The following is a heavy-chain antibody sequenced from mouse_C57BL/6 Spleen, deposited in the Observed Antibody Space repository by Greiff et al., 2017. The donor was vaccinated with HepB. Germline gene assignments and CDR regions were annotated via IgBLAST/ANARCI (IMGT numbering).Heavy chain of an antibody. CDR2: IRNKANGYTT. V-gene: IGHV7-3*01. J-gene: IGHJ2*01. CDR3: ARSIYEALYYYGSSYGYFDY. D-gene: IGHD1-1*01. Sequence: EVQLVESGGGLVQPGGSLSLSCAASGFTFTDYYMSWVRQPPGKALEWLGFIRNKANGYTTEYSASVKGRFTISRDNSQSILYLQMNALRAEDSSTYYCARSIYEALYYYGSSYGYFDYWGQGTTLTVSS. CDR1: GFTFTDYY.